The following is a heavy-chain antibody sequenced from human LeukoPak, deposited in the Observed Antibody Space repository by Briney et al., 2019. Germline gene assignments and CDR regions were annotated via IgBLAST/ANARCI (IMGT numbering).Heavy chain of an antibody. V-gene: IGHV4-34*01. Sequence: SETLSLTCAVYGGSFSGYYWSWIRQPPGKGLEWIGEINHSGSTNYNPSLKSRVTISVDTSKNQFSLKLSSVTAADTAVYYCARGPRYYYRNWGQEPWSPSPQ. CDR1: GGSFSGYY. J-gene: IGHJ4*01. CDR3: ARGPRYYYRN. D-gene: IGHD1-14*01. CDR2: INHSGST.